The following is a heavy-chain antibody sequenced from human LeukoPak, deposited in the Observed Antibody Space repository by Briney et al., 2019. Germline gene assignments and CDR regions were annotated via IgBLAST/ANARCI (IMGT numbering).Heavy chain of an antibody. Sequence: GESLKISCKGSGYNFTIYWIGWVRQMPGKGLEWMGIIYPGDSDTRYSPSFQGQVTISADKSISTACLQWSSLKASDTAMYYCARHLKYCSGGSCYPEYFDYWGQGTPVTVSS. CDR2: IYPGDSDT. D-gene: IGHD2-15*01. V-gene: IGHV5-51*01. J-gene: IGHJ4*02. CDR1: GYNFTIYW. CDR3: ARHLKYCSGGSCYPEYFDY.